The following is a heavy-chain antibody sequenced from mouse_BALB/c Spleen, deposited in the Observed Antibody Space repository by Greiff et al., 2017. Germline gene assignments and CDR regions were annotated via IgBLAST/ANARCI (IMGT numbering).Heavy chain of an antibody. J-gene: IGHJ3*01. V-gene: IGHV7-3*02. Sequence: EVKLMESGGGLVQPGGSLRLSCATSGFTFTDYYMSWVRQPPGKALEWLGFIRNKANGYTTEYSASVKGRFTISRDNSQSILYLQMNTLRAEDSATYYCARDRAPFAYWGQGTLVTVSA. CDR2: IRNKANGYTT. CDR1: GFTFTDYY. CDR3: ARDRAPFAY.